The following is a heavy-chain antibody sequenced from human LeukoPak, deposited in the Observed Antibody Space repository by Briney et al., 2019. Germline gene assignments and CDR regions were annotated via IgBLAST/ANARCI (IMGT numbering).Heavy chain of an antibody. V-gene: IGHV3-21*01. CDR1: GFTFSSYS. CDR2: ISSSSSYI. CDR3: ASIAAAGTSSSGFDY. J-gene: IGHJ4*02. Sequence: PGGSLRLSCAASGFTFSSYSMNWVRQAPGKGLEWVSSISSSSSYIYYADSVKGRFTIPRDNAKNSLYLQMNSLRAEDTAVYYCASIAAAGTSSSGFDYWGQGTLVTVSS. D-gene: IGHD6-13*01.